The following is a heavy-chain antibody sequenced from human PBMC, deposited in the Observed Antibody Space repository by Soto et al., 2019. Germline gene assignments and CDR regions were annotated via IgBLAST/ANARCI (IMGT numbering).Heavy chain of an antibody. CDR2: IYPGDSDT. J-gene: IGHJ5*02. CDR3: ARLSLHYDILTGYYNPGRFDP. V-gene: IGHV5-51*01. CDR1: GYSFTSYW. D-gene: IGHD3-9*01. Sequence: GESLKISCKGSGYSFTSYWIGWVRQMPGKGLEWMGIIYPGDSDTRYSPSFQGQVTISADKSISTAYLQWSSLKASDTAMYYCARLSLHYDILTGYYNPGRFDPWGQGTLVTVSS.